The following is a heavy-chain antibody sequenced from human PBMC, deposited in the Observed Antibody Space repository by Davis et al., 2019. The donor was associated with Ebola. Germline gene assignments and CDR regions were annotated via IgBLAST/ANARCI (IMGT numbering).Heavy chain of an antibody. Sequence: GESLKISCAASGFTLGNYGMNWVRQAPGKGLEWISYIIPGTTTIYYSDSVRGRFTLSRDNAKNSLYLQMDSLRAEDTAVYWCVRQVGLPWKGWFAPWGQGIMVTVSS. V-gene: IGHV3-48*04. D-gene: IGHD1-26*01. CDR3: VRQVGLPWKGWFAP. CDR1: GFTLGNYG. CDR2: IIPGTTTI. J-gene: IGHJ5*02.